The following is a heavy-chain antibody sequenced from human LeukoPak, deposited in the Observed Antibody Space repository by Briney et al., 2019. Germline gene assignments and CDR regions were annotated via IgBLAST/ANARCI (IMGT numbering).Heavy chain of an antibody. J-gene: IGHJ6*02. CDR1: GGSISSYY. CDR3: ARDGNVLRYFGYGMDV. D-gene: IGHD3-9*01. CDR2: IYYSGST. V-gene: IGHV4-59*01. Sequence: SETLSPTCTVSGGSISSYYWSWIRQPPGKGLEWIGYIYYSGSTNYNPSLKSRVTISVDTSKNQFSLKLSSVTAADTAVYYCARDGNVLRYFGYGMDVWGQGTTVTVSS.